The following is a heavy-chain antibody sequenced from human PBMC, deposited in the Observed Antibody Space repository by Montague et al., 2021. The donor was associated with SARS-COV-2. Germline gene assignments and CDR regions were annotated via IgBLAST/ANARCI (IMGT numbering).Heavy chain of an antibody. CDR3: AHRLPAVAAFDX. CDR2: IYWDDDK. D-gene: IGHD6-6*01. Sequence: PALVKPTQTLTLTCTFSGFSLSTRTVGVGWIRQPPGKALEWLALIYWDDDKRYSPSLKSRLTITKVTSKNQVVLTKTNMDPVDTATYYCAHRLPAVAAFDXWGQGTLVTVSS. J-gene: IGHJ4*01. CDR1: GFSLSTRTVG. V-gene: IGHV2-5*02.